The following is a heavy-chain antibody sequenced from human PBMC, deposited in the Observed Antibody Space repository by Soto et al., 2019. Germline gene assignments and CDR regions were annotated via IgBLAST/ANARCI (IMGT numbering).Heavy chain of an antibody. CDR3: AKYIVLMVYAIVGFDY. CDR1: GFTFSSYA. V-gene: IGHV3-23*01. Sequence: GGSLRLSCAASGFTFSSYAMSWVRQAPGKGLEWVSAISGSGGSTYYADSVKGRFTISRDNSKNTLYLQMNSLRAEDTAVYYCAKYIVLMVYAIVGFDYWGQGTLVNVSS. CDR2: ISGSGGST. D-gene: IGHD2-8*01. J-gene: IGHJ4*02.